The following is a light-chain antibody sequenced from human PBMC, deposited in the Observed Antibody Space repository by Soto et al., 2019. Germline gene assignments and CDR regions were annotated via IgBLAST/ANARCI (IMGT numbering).Light chain of an antibody. CDR1: QSVSSSY. CDR2: GAS. Sequence: EIVLTQSPGTLSLSPGERATLSCRASQSVSSSYLAWYQQKPGQAPRLLIYGASSRATGIPDRFSGSGSGTDFTLIISRLEPEDFAVYYCQQYGSSPRTFGKGTKVEFK. CDR3: QQYGSSPRT. V-gene: IGKV3-20*01. J-gene: IGKJ1*01.